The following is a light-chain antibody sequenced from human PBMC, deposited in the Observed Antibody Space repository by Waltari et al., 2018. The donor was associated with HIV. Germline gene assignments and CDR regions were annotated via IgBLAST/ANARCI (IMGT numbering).Light chain of an antibody. CDR2: KAS. CDR1: QRISTW. Sequence: DIQMTQSPSTLSSFVGDRVTITCRASQRISTWLAWYQQKPGKAPKVLIYKASTLDSGVPSRFSGSGSGTEFTLTISNLQPDDFATYYCQQYNTYEYTFGQGTRLEIK. V-gene: IGKV1-5*03. J-gene: IGKJ2*01. CDR3: QQYNTYEYT.